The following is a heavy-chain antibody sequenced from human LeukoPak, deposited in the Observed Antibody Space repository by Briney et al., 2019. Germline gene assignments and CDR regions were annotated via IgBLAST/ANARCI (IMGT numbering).Heavy chain of an antibody. J-gene: IGHJ4*02. Sequence: SETLSLTXTVSGGSISSYYWSWIRQPAGEGMEWIGRIYTSGSTNYDPSLKSRVTMSVDTSKNQFSLKLSSVTAADTAVYYCARDGDDILTGYYHCWGQGTLVTVSS. V-gene: IGHV4-4*07. CDR2: IYTSGST. D-gene: IGHD3-9*01. CDR3: ARDGDDILTGYYHC. CDR1: GGSISSYY.